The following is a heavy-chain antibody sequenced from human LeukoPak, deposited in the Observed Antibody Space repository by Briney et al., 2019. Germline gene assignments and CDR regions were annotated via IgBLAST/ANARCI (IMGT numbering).Heavy chain of an antibody. V-gene: IGHV1-46*01. CDR3: ARVYTIFGAQTEEEYFQH. D-gene: IGHD3-3*01. Sequence: ASVKVSCKASGYTFTSYYMHWVRQAPGQGLEWMGIINPSGGSTSYAQKLQGRVTMTTDTSTSTAYMELRSLRSDDTAVYYCARVYTIFGAQTEEEYFQHWGQGTLVTVSS. CDR2: INPSGGST. CDR1: GYTFTSYY. J-gene: IGHJ1*01.